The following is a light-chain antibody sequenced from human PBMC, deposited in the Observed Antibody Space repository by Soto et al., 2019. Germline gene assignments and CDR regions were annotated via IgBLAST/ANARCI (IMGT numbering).Light chain of an antibody. J-gene: IGKJ3*01. CDR2: GAS. Sequence: EIVMTQSPATLSVSPGERAAVSCRASQSVGSKLAWYQQRPGQAPRLLIYGASTRATGIPARFSGSGSGTEFTLTISSVQAEDLAVYYCQQYNNWPGGFTSGPGTTVDIK. CDR1: QSVGSK. V-gene: IGKV3-15*01. CDR3: QQYNNWPGGFT.